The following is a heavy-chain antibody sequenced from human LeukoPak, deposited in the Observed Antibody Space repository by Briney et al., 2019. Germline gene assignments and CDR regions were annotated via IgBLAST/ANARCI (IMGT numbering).Heavy chain of an antibody. V-gene: IGHV1-69*05. D-gene: IGHD2-2*02. Sequence: GASVKVSCKASGGTFSSYAISWVRQAPGQGLEWMGGIIPIFGTANYAQKFQGRVTITTDESTSTAYMELSSLRSEDTAVYYCARADIVVVPAAIPTYYFDYWGQGTLVTVSS. J-gene: IGHJ4*02. CDR3: ARADIVVVPAAIPTYYFDY. CDR2: IIPIFGTA. CDR1: GGTFSSYA.